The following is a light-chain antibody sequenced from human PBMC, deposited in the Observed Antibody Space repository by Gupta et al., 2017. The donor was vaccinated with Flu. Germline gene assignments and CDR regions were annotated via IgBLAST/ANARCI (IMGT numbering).Light chain of an antibody. CDR2: GAS. Sequence: EIVLTQSPGPLSLSPGERATLSCRASQTVAGSFLAWYQQQPGQAPRLLIYGASTRAAGIPDRFSGSGSGTDFTLTISRLEPEDFAVYYCQQYGSSPAYSFGQGTKLE. V-gene: IGKV3-20*01. J-gene: IGKJ2*01. CDR3: QQYGSSPAYS. CDR1: QTVAGSF.